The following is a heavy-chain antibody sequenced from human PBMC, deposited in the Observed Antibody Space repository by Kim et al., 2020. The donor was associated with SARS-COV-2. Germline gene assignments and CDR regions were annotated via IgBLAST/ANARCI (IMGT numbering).Heavy chain of an antibody. CDR3: ARTYCSSTSCFYFDY. V-gene: IGHV4-30-2*01. D-gene: IGHD2-2*01. Sequence: PSLKSRVTISVGRSKNQFSLKLSSVTAADTAVYYCARTYCSSTSCFYFDYWGQGTLVTVSS. J-gene: IGHJ4*02.